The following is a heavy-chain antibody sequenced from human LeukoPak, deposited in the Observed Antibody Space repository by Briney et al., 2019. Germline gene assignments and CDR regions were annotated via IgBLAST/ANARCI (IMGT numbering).Heavy chain of an antibody. CDR1: GGTFSSYT. J-gene: IGHJ3*02. CDR3: ARRGSALRGSGAFDI. V-gene: IGHV1-69*05. Sequence: SVKVSCKASGGTFSSYTISWVRQAPGQGLEWMGRIIPSFGTANYAQKSQGRVTITTDESTSTCYMALCSLRSEDTAVYYCARRGSALRGSGAFDIWGQGTMVTVSS. D-gene: IGHD1-26*01. CDR2: IIPSFGTA.